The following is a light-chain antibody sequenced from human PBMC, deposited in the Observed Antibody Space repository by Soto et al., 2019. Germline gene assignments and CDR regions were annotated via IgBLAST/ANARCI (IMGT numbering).Light chain of an antibody. Sequence: QSVLTQPASVSGSPGQSITISCTGTSSDVGGYNYFSWYQQHPGKAPKLMIYDVSNRPSGVSNRFSGSKSGNTASLTVSGLQAEDEADYYCSSDTSSSPSVFGTGTKVTVL. CDR1: SSDVGGYNY. V-gene: IGLV2-14*01. CDR3: SSDTSSSPSV. J-gene: IGLJ1*01. CDR2: DVS.